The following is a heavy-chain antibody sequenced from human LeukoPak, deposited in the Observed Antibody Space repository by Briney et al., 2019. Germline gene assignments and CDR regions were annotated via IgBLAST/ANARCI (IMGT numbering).Heavy chain of an antibody. CDR3: ASTSMVTDFDY. J-gene: IGHJ4*02. V-gene: IGHV3-69-1*01. CDR1: GFTFSSHS. Sequence: GGSLRLSCAASGFTFSSHSMNWVRQAPGKGLEWVSTITSSGFIYYADSLKGRFTISRDNAKNSLYLQMNSLRAEDTAVYYCASTSMVTDFDYWGQGTLVTVSS. D-gene: IGHD5-18*01. CDR2: ITSSGFI.